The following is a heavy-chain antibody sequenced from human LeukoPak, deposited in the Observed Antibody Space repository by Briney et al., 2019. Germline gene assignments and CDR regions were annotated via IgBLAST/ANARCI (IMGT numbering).Heavy chain of an antibody. CDR2: ISGSGGST. D-gene: IGHD3-22*01. V-gene: IGHV3-23*01. CDR1: GFTFSSYA. Sequence: PGGSLRLSCAASGFTFSSYAMSWVRQAPGKGLEWVSAISGSGGSTYYADSVKGRFTISRDNSKNTLYLQMNSLRAEDTAVYYCARGDFEARTYDYDSSGYYKNYYFGMDVWGQGTTVTVSS. CDR3: ARGDFEARTYDYDSSGYYKNYYFGMDV. J-gene: IGHJ6*02.